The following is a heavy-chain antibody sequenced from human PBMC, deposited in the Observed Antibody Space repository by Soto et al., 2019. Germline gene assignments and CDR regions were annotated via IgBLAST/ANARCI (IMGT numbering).Heavy chain of an antibody. D-gene: IGHD6-19*01. CDR2: IIPILGIA. CDR3: ARNRLVWDGYYYMDV. J-gene: IGHJ6*03. Sequence: QVQLVQSGAEEKKPGSSVKVSCKASGGTFSSYTISWVRQAPGQGLEWMGRIIPILGIANYAQKFQGRVTITADKSTSTAYMELSSLRSEDTAVYYCARNRLVWDGYYYMDVWGKGTTVTVSS. V-gene: IGHV1-69*02. CDR1: GGTFSSYT.